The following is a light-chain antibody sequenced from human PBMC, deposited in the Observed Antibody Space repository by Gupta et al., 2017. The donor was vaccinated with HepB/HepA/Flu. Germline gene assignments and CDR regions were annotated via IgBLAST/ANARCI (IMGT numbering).Light chain of an antibody. Sequence: DIVMTQSPDSQAVSLGERATINCKSSQSVLYSSNGRNYLAWYQLKPGQPPNLLIYWASTRESGVADRFSGSGSGTDFTLTISSLQAEDVAVYYCQQEYRSPQTFGQGTKVEIK. CDR1: QSVLYSSNGRNY. V-gene: IGKV4-1*01. CDR2: WAS. CDR3: QQEYRSPQT. J-gene: IGKJ1*01.